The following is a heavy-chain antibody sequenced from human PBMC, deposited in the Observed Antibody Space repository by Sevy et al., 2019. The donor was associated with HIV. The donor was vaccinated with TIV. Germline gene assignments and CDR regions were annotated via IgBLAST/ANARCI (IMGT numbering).Heavy chain of an antibody. CDR1: GFTFSSCA. CDR2: ISYDGSNK. V-gene: IGHV3-30-3*01. Sequence: GGSLRLSCAASGFTFSSCAMHWVRQAPGKGLEWVAVISYDGSNKYYADSVKGRFTISRDNSKNTLYLQMNSLRAEDTAVYYCAREGYSSSWYVVPYGMDVWGQGTTVTVSS. CDR3: AREGYSSSWYVVPYGMDV. D-gene: IGHD6-13*01. J-gene: IGHJ6*02.